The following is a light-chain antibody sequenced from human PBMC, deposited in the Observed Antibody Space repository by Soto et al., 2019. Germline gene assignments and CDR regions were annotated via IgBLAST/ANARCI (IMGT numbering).Light chain of an antibody. J-gene: IGKJ3*01. Sequence: EIVMTQSPATLSVSPGESATLSCRASQSVSSNLAWYQQKPGQAPRLLIYGASTRATGIPARFSGSGSGTEFNLTISSLQSEDFAVYYCQQDNNWPPFTFGPGTKVDIK. V-gene: IGKV3-15*01. CDR3: QQDNNWPPFT. CDR1: QSVSSN. CDR2: GAS.